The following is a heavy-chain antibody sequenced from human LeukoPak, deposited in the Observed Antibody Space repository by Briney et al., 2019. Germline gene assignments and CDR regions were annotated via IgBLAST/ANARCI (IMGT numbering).Heavy chain of an antibody. V-gene: IGHV1-24*01. CDR1: GYTLTELS. J-gene: IGHJ4*02. CDR2: FDPEDGET. D-gene: IGHD2-21*02. Sequence: ASVKVSCKVSGYTLTELSMYWVRQAPGKGLEWMGGFDPEDGETIYAQKFQGRVTMTEDTSTDTAYMELSSLRSEDTAVYYCATVVVTAPGEDYFDYWGQGTLVTVSS. CDR3: ATVVVTAPGEDYFDY.